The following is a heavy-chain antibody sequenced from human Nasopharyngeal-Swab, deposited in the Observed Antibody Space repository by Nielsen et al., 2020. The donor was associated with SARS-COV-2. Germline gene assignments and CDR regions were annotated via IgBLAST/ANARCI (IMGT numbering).Heavy chain of an antibody. CDR1: GFTFSDYY. V-gene: IGHV3-11*04. Sequence: GESLKISCAASGFTFSDYYMSWIRQAPGKGLGWVSYISSSGSTIYYADSVKGRFTISRDNAKNSLYLQMNSLRAEDTAVYYCARDIVGATPNFDYWGQGTLVTVSS. J-gene: IGHJ4*02. D-gene: IGHD1-26*01. CDR3: ARDIVGATPNFDY. CDR2: ISSSGSTI.